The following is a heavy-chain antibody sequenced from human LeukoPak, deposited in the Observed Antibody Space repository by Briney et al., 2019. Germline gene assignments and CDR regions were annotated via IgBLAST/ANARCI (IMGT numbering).Heavy chain of an antibody. CDR1: GFTFSSYA. CDR3: AELGITMIGGV. J-gene: IGHJ6*04. CDR2: ISGSGAST. Sequence: PGGSLRLSCAASGFTFSSYAMSWVRQAPGKGLEWVSDISGSGASTYYADSVKGRFTISRDNAKNSLYLQMNSLRAEDTAVYYCAELGITMIGGVWGKGTTVTISS. D-gene: IGHD3-10*02. V-gene: IGHV3-23*01.